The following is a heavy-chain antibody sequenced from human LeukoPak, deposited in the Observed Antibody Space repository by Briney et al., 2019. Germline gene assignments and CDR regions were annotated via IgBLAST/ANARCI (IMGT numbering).Heavy chain of an antibody. J-gene: IGHJ6*02. CDR3: ARTTFYHGSGSAPTLYYYGMDV. D-gene: IGHD3-10*01. CDR1: GFTFSSYW. V-gene: IGHV3-7*01. Sequence: GGSLRLSCAASGFTFSSYWMNWARQAPGKGLEWVASINHNGNVNYYVDSVKGRFTISRDNAKNSLYLQMNSLRAEDTAVYYCARTTFYHGSGSAPTLYYYGMDVWGQGTTVTVSS. CDR2: INHNGNVN.